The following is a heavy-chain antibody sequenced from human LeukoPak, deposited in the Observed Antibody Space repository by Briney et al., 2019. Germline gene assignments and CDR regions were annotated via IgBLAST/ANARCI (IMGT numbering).Heavy chain of an antibody. CDR2: IIPIFGTA. CDR3: AREYSGYDSAFDI. Sequence: SVKVSCKASGGTFSSYAISWVRQAPGQGLEWMGGIIPIFGTANYAQKFQGRVTITTDESTSTAYMELSSLRSEDTAVYYCAREYSGYDSAFDIWGQGTMGTVSS. CDR1: GGTFSSYA. J-gene: IGHJ3*02. V-gene: IGHV1-69*05. D-gene: IGHD5-12*01.